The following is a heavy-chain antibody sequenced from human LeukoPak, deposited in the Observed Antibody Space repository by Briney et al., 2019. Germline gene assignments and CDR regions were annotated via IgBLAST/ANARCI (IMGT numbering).Heavy chain of an antibody. CDR3: TTVGYDILTGYYKDFDY. Sequence: GGSLRLSCAASGFTFSDAWMSWVRQVPEKGLEWVGRIKSKADGGTIDYAAPVKGRFTISKDDSKNTVFLQMNSLKTEDTGVYYCTTVGYDILTGYYKDFDYWGQGTLVTVSS. CDR2: IKSKADGGTI. D-gene: IGHD3-9*01. CDR1: GFTFSDAW. J-gene: IGHJ4*02. V-gene: IGHV3-15*01.